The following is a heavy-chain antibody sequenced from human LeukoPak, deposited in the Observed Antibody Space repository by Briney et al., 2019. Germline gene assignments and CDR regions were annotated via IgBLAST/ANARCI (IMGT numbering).Heavy chain of an antibody. CDR3: ARATVGSMVSHYFDY. CDR1: GGSFSGYY. D-gene: IGHD3-10*01. J-gene: IGHJ4*02. CDR2: INHSGST. V-gene: IGHV4-34*01. Sequence: PSETLSLTCAVYGGSFSGYYWSWIRQPPGKGLEWIGEINHSGSTNYNPSLKSRVTISVDTSKNQFSLKLSSVTAADTAVYYCARATVGSMVSHYFDYWGQGTLVTVSS.